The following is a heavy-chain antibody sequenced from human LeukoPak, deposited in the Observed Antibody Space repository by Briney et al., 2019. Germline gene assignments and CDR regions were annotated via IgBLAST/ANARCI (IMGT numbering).Heavy chain of an antibody. CDR2: IIPIFGTV. J-gene: IGHJ4*02. CDR3: ARDRGIAAAGKDFDY. CDR1: GGTFSSYA. V-gene: IGHV1-69*13. D-gene: IGHD6-13*01. Sequence: SVKVSCKASGGTFSSYAISWVRQAPGQGLEWMGGIIPIFGTVNYAQKFQGRVTITADESTSTAYMELSSLRSEDTAVYYCARDRGIAAAGKDFDYWGQGTLVTVSS.